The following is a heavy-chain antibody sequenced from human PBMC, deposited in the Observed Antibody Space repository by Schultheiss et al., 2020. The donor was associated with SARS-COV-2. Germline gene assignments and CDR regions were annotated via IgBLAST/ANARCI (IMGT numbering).Heavy chain of an antibody. D-gene: IGHD7-27*01. CDR1: GFTFSSYW. Sequence: GESLKISCAASGFTFSSYWMSWVRQAPGKGLEWVANIKQDGSEKYYVDSVKGRFTISRDNAKNSLYLQMNSLRAEDTAVYYCARVGSMSLNWGFDYWGQGTLVTVSS. J-gene: IGHJ4*02. CDR3: ARVGSMSLNWGFDY. CDR2: IKQDGSEK. V-gene: IGHV3-7*01.